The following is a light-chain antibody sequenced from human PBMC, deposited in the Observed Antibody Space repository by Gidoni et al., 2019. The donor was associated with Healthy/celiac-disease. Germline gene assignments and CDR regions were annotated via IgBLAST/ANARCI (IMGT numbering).Light chain of an antibody. CDR2: GAS. CDR1: QSVSSSY. J-gene: IGKJ3*01. Sequence: EIVWTQSPGTLSLSPGERATLSCRASQSVSSSYLAWYQQKPGQAPRLLIYGASSRATGIPVRFRGIGSVTDFTLTLIRLEPEYFAVYYCQQYGSSPLFTFGPGTNVVI. V-gene: IGKV3-20*01. CDR3: QQYGSSPLFT.